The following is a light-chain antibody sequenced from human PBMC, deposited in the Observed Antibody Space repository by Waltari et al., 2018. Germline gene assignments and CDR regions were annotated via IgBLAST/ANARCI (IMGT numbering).Light chain of an antibody. CDR1: SGINVGPYR. J-gene: IGLJ2*01. V-gene: IGLV5-45*03. Sequence: QAVLTQPSSLSASPGASASLTCTLRSGINVGPYRIYWYQQRPGSPPQYLLSYKSDSDKQQGSGVPSRFSGSKAASANAGILLISGLQSEDEADYYCMIWHNSDVVFGGGTKLTVL. CDR2: YKSDSDK. CDR3: MIWHNSDVV.